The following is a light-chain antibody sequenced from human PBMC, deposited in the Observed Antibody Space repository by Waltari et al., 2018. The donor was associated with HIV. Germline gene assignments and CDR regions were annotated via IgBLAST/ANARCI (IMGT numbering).Light chain of an antibody. CDR2: YDS. CDR1: NIGSKS. V-gene: IGLV3-21*04. J-gene: IGLJ2*01. CDR3: QVWDSSSDHVV. Sequence: SFVLTQPPSLSAAPGKTATITCGGNNIGSKSVHWYQQKPGQAPVIVIYYDSDRPSGIPERFSGSTSENTATLTISGVEAGDEADYYCQVWDSSSDHVVFGGGTKLTVL.